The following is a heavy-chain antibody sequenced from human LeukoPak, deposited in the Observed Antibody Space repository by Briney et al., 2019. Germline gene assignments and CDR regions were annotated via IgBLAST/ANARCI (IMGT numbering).Heavy chain of an antibody. J-gene: IGHJ6*03. D-gene: IGHD3-3*01. CDR1: GGTFSSYA. V-gene: IGHV1-69*05. CDR2: IIPIFGTA. Sequence: SVKVSCKASGGTFSSYAISWVRQAPGQELEWMGRIIPIFGTANYAQKFQGRVTITTDESTSTAYMELSSLRSEDTAVYYCAGTYYDFWSGYDHYYYYYMDVWGKGTTVTVSS. CDR3: AGTYYDFWSGYDHYYYYYMDV.